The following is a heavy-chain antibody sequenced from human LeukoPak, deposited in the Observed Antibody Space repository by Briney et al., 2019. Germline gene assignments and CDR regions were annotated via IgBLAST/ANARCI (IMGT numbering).Heavy chain of an antibody. CDR2: INHSGST. V-gene: IGHV4-34*01. CDR1: GGSFSGYY. CDR3: ASFCSGGSCYSGDYYYYGMDV. J-gene: IGHJ6*02. D-gene: IGHD2-15*01. Sequence: SETLSLTCAVYGGSFSGYYWSWIRQPPGKGLEWIGEINHSGSTNYNPSLKSRVTISVDTSKNQFSLKLSSVTAADTAVYYCASFCSGGSCYSGDYYYYGMDVWGQGTTVTVSS.